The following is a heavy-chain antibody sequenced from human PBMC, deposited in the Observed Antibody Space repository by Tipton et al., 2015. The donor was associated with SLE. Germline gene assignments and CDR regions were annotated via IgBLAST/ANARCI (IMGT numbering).Heavy chain of an antibody. J-gene: IGHJ4*02. V-gene: IGHV3-30*04. CDR3: ARIHYYGSGSRDY. CDR1: GFTFSSSA. Sequence: SLRLSCTASGFTFSSSAMHWVRQAPGKGLEWVAVISYDETERYYADSVKGRFTISRDNAKDTLYLQMNSLRAEDTAVYYCARIHYYGSGSRDYWGQGTLVTVSS. D-gene: IGHD3-10*01. CDR2: ISYDETER.